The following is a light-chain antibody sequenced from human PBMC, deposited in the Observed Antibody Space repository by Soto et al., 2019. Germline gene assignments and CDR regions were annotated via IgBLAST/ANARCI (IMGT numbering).Light chain of an antibody. V-gene: IGKV1-16*01. J-gene: IGKJ1*01. Sequence: DIQMTQSPSSLSASVGDRVTITCRASQGINTYLGWYQQKPGKVPKSLIYSASSLQSGVPSRFSASGSGTEFTLTISDMQPDDFATYYCRIYYRYPWMFGQGTKVDIK. CDR1: QGINTY. CDR3: RIYYRYPWM. CDR2: SAS.